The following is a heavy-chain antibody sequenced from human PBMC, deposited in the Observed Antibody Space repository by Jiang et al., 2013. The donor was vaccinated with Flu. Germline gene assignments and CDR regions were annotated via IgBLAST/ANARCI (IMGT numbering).Heavy chain of an antibody. V-gene: IGHV4-4*07. Sequence: GLVKPSETLSLTCTVSNGSMSNYYWSWIRQPAGKGLEWIGRIYSSGSINYNPSLKSRITISADTSRNQFSLKLSSVSAADTAVYYCARHSSAYEAYFDYWGQGTLATVSS. J-gene: IGHJ4*02. D-gene: IGHD3-22*01. CDR1: NGSMSNYY. CDR3: ARHSSAYEAYFDY. CDR2: IYSSGSI.